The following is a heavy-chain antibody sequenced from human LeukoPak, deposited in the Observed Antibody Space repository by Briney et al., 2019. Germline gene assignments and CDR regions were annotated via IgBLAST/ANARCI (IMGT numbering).Heavy chain of an antibody. J-gene: IGHJ4*02. CDR2: ISAYNGKI. V-gene: IGHV1-18*01. Sequence: ASVKVSCKASGGTFSSYAISWVRQAPGHGLEWMGWISAYNGKINYAQKLQGRVTMTTDTSTSTAYMELRSLRSDDTAIYYCARSSPCDYWGQGTLVTVSS. CDR1: GGTFSSYA. CDR3: ARSSPCDY.